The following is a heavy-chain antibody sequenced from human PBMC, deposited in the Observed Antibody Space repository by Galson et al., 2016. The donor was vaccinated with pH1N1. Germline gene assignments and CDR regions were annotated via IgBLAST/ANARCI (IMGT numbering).Heavy chain of an antibody. J-gene: IGHJ4*02. CDR3: AKDLCSGGSCYDVFDY. V-gene: IGHV3-23*01. D-gene: IGHD2-15*01. CDR2: ISRADDT. Sequence: SLRLSCAASGFTFGTYGMSWVRQAPGKGLEWVSSISRADDTYYADSVKGRFTISRDNSKNSLFLQMSSLRADDTALYYCAKDLCSGGSCYDVFDYWGQGTLVTVS. CDR1: GFTFGTYG.